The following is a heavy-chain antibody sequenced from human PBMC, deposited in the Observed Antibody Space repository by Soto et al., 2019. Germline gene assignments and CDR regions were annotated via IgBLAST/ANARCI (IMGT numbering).Heavy chain of an antibody. CDR3: ARSPKGLGNFDY. Sequence: QVQLQESGPGLVKPSQTLSLTCAVSGASISSGGAYYWSWIRQSPGKCLEWIGYIHYSGSTYYNSSLKSRVTMSVDTAKNRFSLKVSSVTAADAAVYYCARSPKGLGNFDYWGQGTLVTVSS. CDR2: IHYSGST. V-gene: IGHV4-30-4*01. CDR1: GASISSGGAYY. D-gene: IGHD3-10*01. J-gene: IGHJ4*02.